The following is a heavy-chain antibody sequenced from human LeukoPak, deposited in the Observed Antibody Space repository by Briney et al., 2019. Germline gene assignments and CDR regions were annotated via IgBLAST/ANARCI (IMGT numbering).Heavy chain of an antibody. CDR1: GFTLGSHD. J-gene: IGHJ4*02. D-gene: IGHD5-18*01. CDR3: VREARGYHYTYFDY. V-gene: IGHV3-13*01. CDR2: VSSGFHA. Sequence: GGSLRLSCTASGFTLGSHDMHWVRQIPGQGLEWVAAVSSGFHAFFADSVQGRFTVSREDARNSLYPQMNSLRAGDTAVYYCVREARGYHYTYFDYWGQGTLVTVSS.